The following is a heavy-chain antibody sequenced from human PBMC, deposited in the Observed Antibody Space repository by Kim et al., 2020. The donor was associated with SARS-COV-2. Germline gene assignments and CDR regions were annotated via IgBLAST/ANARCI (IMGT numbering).Heavy chain of an antibody. D-gene: IGHD1-26*01. Sequence: GGSLRLSCAASGFTFSSYGMHWVRQAPGKGLEWMAVIWYDGSNKYYVDSVKGRFTISRDNSKNTLYLQMNSLRGDDTAVYYCARDLEGIRLVGGFDYWGQGTLVTVSS. V-gene: IGHV3-33*01. CDR3: ARDLEGIRLVGGFDY. J-gene: IGHJ4*02. CDR1: GFTFSSYG. CDR2: IWYDGSNK.